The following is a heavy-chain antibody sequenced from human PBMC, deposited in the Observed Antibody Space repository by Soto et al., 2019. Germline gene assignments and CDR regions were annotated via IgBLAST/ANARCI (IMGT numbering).Heavy chain of an antibody. J-gene: IGHJ6*02. V-gene: IGHV5-10-1*01. CDR2: IDPSDSYT. CDR3: ARHSVAAAGLYGMDV. D-gene: IGHD6-13*01. CDR1: GYSFTSYW. Sequence: GESLKISCKGSGYSFTSYWISWVRQIPGKGLEWMGRIDPSDSYTNYSPSFQGHVTISADKSISTAYLQGSSLKASDTAMYYCARHSVAAAGLYGMDVWGQGTTVTVSS.